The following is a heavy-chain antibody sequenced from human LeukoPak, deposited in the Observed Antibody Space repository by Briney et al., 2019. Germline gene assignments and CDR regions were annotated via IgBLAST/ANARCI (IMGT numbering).Heavy chain of an antibody. CDR2: IYYSGST. D-gene: IGHD1-1*01. CDR3: ARNEYNERVPWYFDI. Sequence: NPSETLSLSCTVSGGSISSYYWSWIRQPPGKGLEWIGYIYYSGSTNYNPSLKSRVTISVDTSKNQFSLKLSSVTAADTAVYYCARNEYNERVPWYFDIWGPSTLVTVSS. J-gene: IGHJ2*01. CDR1: GGSISSYY. V-gene: IGHV4-59*08.